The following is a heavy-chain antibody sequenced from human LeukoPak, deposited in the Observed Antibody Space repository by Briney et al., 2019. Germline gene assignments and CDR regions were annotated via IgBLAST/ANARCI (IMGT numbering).Heavy chain of an antibody. CDR2: IVTAGDT. J-gene: IGHJ6*02. D-gene: IGHD6-19*01. V-gene: IGHV3-13*01. CDR1: GFTFSSND. CDR3: ARSGIPGAVAADYGMDV. Sequence: GGSLRLSCEASGFTFSSNDMHWVRQATGKGREGFSAIVTAGDTYYPGSVKGRFTISRENAKNSLYLQMNSLRAGDTAVYYCARSGIPGAVAADYGMDVWGQGTTVTVSS.